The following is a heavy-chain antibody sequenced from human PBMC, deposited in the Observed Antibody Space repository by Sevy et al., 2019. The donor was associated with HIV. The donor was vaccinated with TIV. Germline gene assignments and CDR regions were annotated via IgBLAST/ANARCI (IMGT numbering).Heavy chain of an antibody. V-gene: IGHV1-18*01. CDR1: GYTFSRHG. Sequence: ASVKVSCKASGYTFSRHGFSWVRQAPGQVLEWVGWISPYNGNTNYAQKFHDRVTMTTDTSTSTAYMELRTLRSDDTAVYYCARDILTGYYWPTPLDFWGQGTLVTVSS. CDR3: ARDILTGYYWPTPLDF. CDR2: ISPYNGNT. J-gene: IGHJ4*02. D-gene: IGHD3-9*01.